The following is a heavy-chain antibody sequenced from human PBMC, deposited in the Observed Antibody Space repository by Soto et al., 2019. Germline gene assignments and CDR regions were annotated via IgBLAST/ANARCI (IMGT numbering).Heavy chain of an antibody. J-gene: IGHJ6*02. D-gene: IGHD1-1*01. Sequence: PGESLKISCKGSGYSFTSYWIGWVRQMPGKGLEWMGIIYPGDSDTRYSPSFQGQVTISADKSISTAYLQWSSLKASDTAMYYCARQRSLEPRGGYYGMDVWGQGTTVTVSS. CDR3: ARQRSLEPRGGYYGMDV. CDR2: IYPGDSDT. V-gene: IGHV5-51*01. CDR1: GYSFTSYW.